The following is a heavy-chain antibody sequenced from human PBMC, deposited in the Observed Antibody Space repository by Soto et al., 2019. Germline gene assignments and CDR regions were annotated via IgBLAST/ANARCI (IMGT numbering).Heavy chain of an antibody. CDR2: ISYDGSNK. D-gene: IGHD4-17*01. CDR3: AGATVTAYYFDY. Sequence: GGSLRLSCAASGFTFSSYGMHWVRQAPGKGLEWVAVISYDGSNKYYADSVRGRFTISRDNSKNTLYLQMNSLRAEDTAVYYCAGATVTAYYFDYWGQGTLVTVSS. J-gene: IGHJ4*02. CDR1: GFTFSSYG. V-gene: IGHV3-30*03.